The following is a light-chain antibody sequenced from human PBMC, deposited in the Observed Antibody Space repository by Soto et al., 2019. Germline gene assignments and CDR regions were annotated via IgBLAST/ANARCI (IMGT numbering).Light chain of an antibody. CDR2: GAS. CDR3: LQDRNSPRT. J-gene: IGKJ1*01. CDR1: QDIRGD. V-gene: IGKV1-6*01. Sequence: AIQMTQSPSSLSASVGDRVTITCRASQDIRGDLGWYQQKPGKAPKALIYGASNLPSGVPSRFSGSGFGTDFTLTISSLQPEDFATYYCLQDRNSPRTFGQGTKVESK.